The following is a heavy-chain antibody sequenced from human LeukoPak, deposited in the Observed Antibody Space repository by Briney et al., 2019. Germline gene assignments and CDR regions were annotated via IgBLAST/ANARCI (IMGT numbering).Heavy chain of an antibody. CDR1: GFTFSNFA. V-gene: IGHV3-23*01. CDR3: AKSPRVPASWVRPGFDY. Sequence: GGSLRLSCAAYGFTFSNFAMRWVRQAPGKGLEWVSTIGPGGGNPDYADSVRGRFTLSRDNSKNTLSLHMSSLTVDDTAVYYCAKSPRVPASWVRPGFDYWGQGTLVIVSS. J-gene: IGHJ4*02. CDR2: IGPGGGNP. D-gene: IGHD2-2*01.